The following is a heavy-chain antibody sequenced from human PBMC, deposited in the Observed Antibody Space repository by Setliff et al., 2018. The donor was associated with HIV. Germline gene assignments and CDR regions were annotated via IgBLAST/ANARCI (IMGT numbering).Heavy chain of an antibody. CDR2: IYPTGST. J-gene: IGHJ3*02. V-gene: IGHV4-4*07. CDR1: GGSMSPYY. CDR3: ARAFPPIRGAPFGTPPGAFDI. D-gene: IGHD2-15*01. Sequence: SETLSLTCSVSGGSMSPYYWTWIRQPAGRGLEWIGRIYPTGSTIYNPSLRSRVTMSVDTSKNQFSLRLSSVTAADTAVYYCARAFPPIRGAPFGTPPGAFDIWGQGTMVTVSS.